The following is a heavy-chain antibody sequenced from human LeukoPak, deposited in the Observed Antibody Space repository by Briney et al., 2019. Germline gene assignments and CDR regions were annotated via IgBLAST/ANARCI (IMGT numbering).Heavy chain of an antibody. Sequence: SVKVSCKASGGTFSSYAISWVRQAPGQGLEWMGGIIPIFGTANYAQKFQGRVTITADEFTSTAYMELSSLRSEDTAVYYCASTLPDIVVVPAAHAFDIWGQGTMVTVSS. CDR1: GGTFSSYA. CDR2: IIPIFGTA. V-gene: IGHV1-69*01. D-gene: IGHD2-2*01. CDR3: ASTLPDIVVVPAAHAFDI. J-gene: IGHJ3*02.